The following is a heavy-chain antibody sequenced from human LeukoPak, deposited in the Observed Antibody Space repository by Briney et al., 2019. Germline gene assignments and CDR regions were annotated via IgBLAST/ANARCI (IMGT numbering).Heavy chain of an antibody. Sequence: GASVKVSCNVSGHTLTELAMHWVRQAPGKGLEWMGGYEPESAEIRYAPNLQGRVSMTQDTSTETAYMELSSLRAEDTAVYYCAPGTYYYVTSVYWGQGTLVTVSS. V-gene: IGHV1-24*01. D-gene: IGHD3-10*02. CDR2: YEPESAEI. CDR3: APGTYYYVTSVY. J-gene: IGHJ4*02. CDR1: GHTLTELA.